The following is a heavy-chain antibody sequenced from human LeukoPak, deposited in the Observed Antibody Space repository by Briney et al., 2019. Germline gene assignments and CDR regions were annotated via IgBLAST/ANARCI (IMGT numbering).Heavy chain of an antibody. CDR3: ARDMNYYGMDV. CDR1: GFTFSSYA. D-gene: IGHD3-16*01. CDR2: ISYDGSNK. V-gene: IGHV3-30-3*01. J-gene: IGHJ6*02. Sequence: GMSLRLSCAASGFTFSSYAMHRVRQAPGKGLEWVAVISYDGSNKYYADSVKGRFTISRDNSKNTLYLQMNSLRAEDTAVYYCARDMNYYGMDVWGQGTTVTVSS.